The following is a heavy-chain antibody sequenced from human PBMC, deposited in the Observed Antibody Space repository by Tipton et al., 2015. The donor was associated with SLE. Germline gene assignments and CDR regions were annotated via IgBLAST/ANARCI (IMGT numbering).Heavy chain of an antibody. CDR2: IYYSGST. D-gene: IGHD3-3*01. CDR3: ARGGSGYYTVFGY. J-gene: IGHJ4*02. V-gene: IGHV4-39*07. CDR1: GGSISSSSYY. Sequence: LRLSCTVSGGSISSSSYYWGWIRQPPGKGLEWIGSIYYSGSTYYNPSLKSRVTISVDTSKNQFSLKLSSVTAADTAVYYCARGGSGYYTVFGYWGQGTLVPVSS.